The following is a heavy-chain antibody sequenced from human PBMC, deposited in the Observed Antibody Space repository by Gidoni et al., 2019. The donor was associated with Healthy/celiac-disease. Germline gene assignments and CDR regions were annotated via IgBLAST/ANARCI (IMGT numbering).Heavy chain of an antibody. Sequence: EVQLVASGGGLVQPGRSLSLSCAASGFTFESYAMHWVRQAPGKGLEWVSGISWNSGSIGDADSVKGLFTISRDNAKNSLYLQMNSLRAEDTALYYCAKGGGATTNDAFDIWGQGTMVTVSS. V-gene: IGHV3-9*01. CDR2: ISWNSGSI. CDR3: AKGGGATTNDAFDI. J-gene: IGHJ3*02. D-gene: IGHD1-26*01. CDR1: GFTFESYA.